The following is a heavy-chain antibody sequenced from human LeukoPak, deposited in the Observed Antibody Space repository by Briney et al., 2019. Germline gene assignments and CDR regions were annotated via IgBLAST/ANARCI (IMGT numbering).Heavy chain of an antibody. CDR1: GFTVSSDS. V-gene: IGHV3-23*01. Sequence: GGSLRLSCTVSGFTVSSDSMSWVRQAPGKGLEWVSAISGSGGSTYYADSVKGRFTISRDNSKNTLYLQMNSLRAEDTAVYYCAKDVDIVATTFDYWGQGTLVTVSS. D-gene: IGHD5-12*01. CDR3: AKDVDIVATTFDY. CDR2: ISGSGGST. J-gene: IGHJ4*02.